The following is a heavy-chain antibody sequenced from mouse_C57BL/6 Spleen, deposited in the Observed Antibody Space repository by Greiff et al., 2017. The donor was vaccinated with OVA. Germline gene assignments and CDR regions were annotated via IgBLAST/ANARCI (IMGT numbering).Heavy chain of an antibody. CDR1: GFTFSSYA. CDR3: ASLYYGLDY. V-gene: IGHV5-4*01. Sequence: EVQRVESGGGLVKPGGSLKLSCAASGFTFSSYAMSWVRQTPEKRLEWVATISDGGSYTYYPDNVKGRFTISRDNAKNNLYLQMSHLKSEDTAMYYCASLYYGLDYWGQGTTLTVSS. CDR2: ISDGGSYT. J-gene: IGHJ2*01. D-gene: IGHD2-1*01.